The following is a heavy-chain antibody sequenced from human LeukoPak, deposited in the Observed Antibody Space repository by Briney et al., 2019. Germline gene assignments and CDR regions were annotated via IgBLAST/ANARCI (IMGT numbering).Heavy chain of an antibody. CDR2: ISSSYNTI. CDR3: ARATSDSSGYPVSDY. J-gene: IGHJ4*02. CDR1: GFTFSSHN. V-gene: IGHV3-48*03. Sequence: PGGSLRLSCVASGFTFSSHNMNWVRQAPGKGLEWVSYISSSYNTIYYRDSVQGRFIISRDNAKNPLSLQMNSLRAEDSGIYYCARATSDSSGYPVSDYWGQGTLVTVSS. D-gene: IGHD3-22*01.